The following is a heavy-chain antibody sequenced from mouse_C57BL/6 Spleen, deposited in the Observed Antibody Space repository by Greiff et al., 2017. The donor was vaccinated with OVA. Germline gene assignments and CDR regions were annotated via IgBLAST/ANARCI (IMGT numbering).Heavy chain of an antibody. Sequence: EVKVEESGEGLVKPGGSLKLSCAASGFTFSSYAMSWVRQTPEKRLEWVAYISSGGDYIYYADTVKGRFTISRDNARNTLYLQMSSLKSEDTAMYYCTREGNSNYFDYWGQGTTLTVSS. V-gene: IGHV5-9-1*02. J-gene: IGHJ2*01. CDR1: GFTFSSYA. CDR3: TREGNSNYFDY. CDR2: ISSGGDYI.